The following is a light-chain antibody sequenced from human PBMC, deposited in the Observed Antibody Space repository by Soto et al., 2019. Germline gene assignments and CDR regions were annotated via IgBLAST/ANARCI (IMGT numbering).Light chain of an antibody. J-gene: IGLJ1*01. Sequence: QSALTQPASVSGSPGQSITISCTGTSSDVGSYNYVSWYQQYPGKAPKLIIYEVANRPSGVSHRFSGSKSGNTASLTISGLQAADEGEYYCTSYSTTRPYVFGTGTKLTVL. CDR3: TSYSTTRPYV. CDR2: EVA. V-gene: IGLV2-14*01. CDR1: SSDVGSYNY.